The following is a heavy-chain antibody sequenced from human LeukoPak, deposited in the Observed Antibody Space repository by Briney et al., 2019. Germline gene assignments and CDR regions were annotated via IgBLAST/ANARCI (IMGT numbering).Heavy chain of an antibody. CDR1: GYSFTSHA. CDR3: ATDGIPGATTTLDY. V-gene: IGHV1-24*01. D-gene: IGHD1-26*01. J-gene: IGHJ4*02. CDR2: FDPEDGET. Sequence: GASVKVSCKGSGYSFTSHAINWVRQAPGKGLEWMGGFDPEDGETIYAPKFQARVTMTQDTYEDTAYMELSSLRSEDTAVYYCATDGIPGATTTLDYWGQGTLVTVSS.